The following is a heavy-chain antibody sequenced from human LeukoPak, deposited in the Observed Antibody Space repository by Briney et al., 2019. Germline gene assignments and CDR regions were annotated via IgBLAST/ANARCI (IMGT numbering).Heavy chain of an antibody. CDR2: INPNSGGT. D-gene: IGHD3-22*01. J-gene: IGHJ1*01. CDR1: GYTFTNYY. Sequence: ASVKVSCKASGYTFTNYYLYWVRQAPGQGLEWMGWINPNSGGTNYAQKFQGRVTMTRDTSISTAYMELSRLRSDDTAVYYCARDSYYDSSGYYSSEYFQHWGQGTLVTVSS. CDR3: ARDSYYDSSGYYSSEYFQH. V-gene: IGHV1-2*02.